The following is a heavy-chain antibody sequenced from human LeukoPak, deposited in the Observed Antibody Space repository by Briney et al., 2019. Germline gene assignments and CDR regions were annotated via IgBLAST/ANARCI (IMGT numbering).Heavy chain of an antibody. J-gene: IGHJ1*01. CDR1: GYTFTSYG. V-gene: IGHV1-18*01. CDR2: ISAYNGNT. CDR3: ARDSSSGSYYGYFQH. D-gene: IGHD1-26*01. Sequence: ASVKVSCKASGYTFTSYGISWVQQAPGQGLEWMGWISAYNGNTNYAQKLQGRVTMTTDTSTSTAYMELRSLRSDDTAVYYCARDSSSGSYYGYFQHWGQGTLVTVSS.